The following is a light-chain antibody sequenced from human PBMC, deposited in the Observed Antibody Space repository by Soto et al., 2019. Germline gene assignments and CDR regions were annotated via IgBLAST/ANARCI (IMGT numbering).Light chain of an antibody. CDR3: QQYGSSPLT. Sequence: EIVLTQSPGTLSLSPGERATLSCRASQSLSSNYLAWYQQKPGQAPRLLIYGASSRATGIPDRFSGSGSGTDFTLTISRLEPEDFAMYYCQQYGSSPLTFGGGTKVDIK. J-gene: IGKJ4*01. CDR1: QSLSSNY. CDR2: GAS. V-gene: IGKV3-20*01.